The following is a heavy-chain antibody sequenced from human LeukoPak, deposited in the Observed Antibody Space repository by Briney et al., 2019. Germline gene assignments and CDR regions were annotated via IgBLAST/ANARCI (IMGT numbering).Heavy chain of an antibody. D-gene: IGHD1-26*01. CDR2: TYYRSKWYN. CDR3: ARLVEASWFDS. V-gene: IGHV6-1*01. Sequence: SQTLSLTCAISGDSVPTNSATWTWLRQSPSRGLEWLGRTYYRSKWYNDYAVSMKSRITINPDTSKNQFSLQLNSVTPEDTAVYYCARLVEASWFDSWGQGTLVTVSS. J-gene: IGHJ5*01. CDR1: GDSVPTNSAT.